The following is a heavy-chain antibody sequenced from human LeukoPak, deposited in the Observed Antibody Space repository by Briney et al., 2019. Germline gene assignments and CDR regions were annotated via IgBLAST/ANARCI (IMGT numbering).Heavy chain of an antibody. J-gene: IGHJ4*02. CDR1: GFTFSSYA. D-gene: IGHD5-12*01. V-gene: IGHV3-23*01. Sequence: PGGSLRLSCAASGFTFSSYAMSWVRQAPGKGLEWVSGISGSGGGTYYADSVKGRFTISRDNSKNTLYLQMNSLRAEDTAVYYCAKDQTGVAYYFDYWGQGTLVTVSS. CDR2: ISGSGGGT. CDR3: AKDQTGVAYYFDY.